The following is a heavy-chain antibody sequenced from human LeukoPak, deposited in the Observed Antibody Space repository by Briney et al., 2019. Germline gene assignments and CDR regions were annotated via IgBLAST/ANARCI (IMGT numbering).Heavy chain of an antibody. CDR2: IYHSGST. J-gene: IGHJ4*02. CDR3: ARRGIAVAGDFDY. V-gene: IGHV4-38-2*01. CDR1: GYSISSGYY. D-gene: IGHD6-19*01. Sequence: PSETLSLTCAVPGYSISSGYYWGWIRQPPGKGLEWIGSIYHSGSTYYNPSLKSRVTISVDTSKNQFSLKLSSVTAADTAVYYCARRGIAVAGDFDYWGQGTLVTVSS.